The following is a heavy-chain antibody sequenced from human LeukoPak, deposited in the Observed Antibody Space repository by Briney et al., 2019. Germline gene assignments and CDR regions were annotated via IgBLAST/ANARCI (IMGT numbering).Heavy chain of an antibody. V-gene: IGHV3-43*02. D-gene: IGHD3-16*01. J-gene: IGHJ4*02. CDR3: AKGGGDNFLYYFDY. Sequence: AGTLSLSCAASGFTFDDYDMHWVRQAPGQDLKGVSLIRGDGTSTYYADSVKGRFTVSRDSSRNSLYLQMNSLTTEDTAFYYCAKGGGDNFLYYFDYWGQGILVTVSS. CDR1: GFTFDDYD. CDR2: IRGDGTST.